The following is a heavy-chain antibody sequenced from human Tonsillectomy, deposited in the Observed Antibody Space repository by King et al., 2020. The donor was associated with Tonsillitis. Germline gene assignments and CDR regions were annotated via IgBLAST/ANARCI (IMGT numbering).Heavy chain of an antibody. CDR2: IIPILAIP. Sequence: QLVQSGAEVKKPGSSVKVSCKASGGTFSSYAISWVRQAPGQGLEWMGRIIPILAIPNYAQKFQGRVTITADKSTNTAYMGLSSLRSEDTAVYYCAGGAFYDGSGYYDYVDYGAQGTLVTVSS. D-gene: IGHD3-22*01. V-gene: IGHV1-69*04. CDR1: GGTFSSYA. J-gene: IGHJ4*02. CDR3: AGGAFYDGSGYYDYVDY.